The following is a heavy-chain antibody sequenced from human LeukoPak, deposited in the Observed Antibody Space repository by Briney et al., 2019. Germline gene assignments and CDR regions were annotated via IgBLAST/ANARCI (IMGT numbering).Heavy chain of an antibody. V-gene: IGHV3-21*04. Sequence: TGGSLRLSCAASGFTFSSYSMNWVRQAPGKGLEWVSSIGSDSTYIYYADSVKGRFTISRDNSKNTLYLQMNSLRADDTAVYYCARGCYYERSGYCPFDYWGPGTLVTVSS. D-gene: IGHD3-22*01. CDR2: IGSDSTYI. CDR3: ARGCYYERSGYCPFDY. CDR1: GFTFSSYS. J-gene: IGHJ4*02.